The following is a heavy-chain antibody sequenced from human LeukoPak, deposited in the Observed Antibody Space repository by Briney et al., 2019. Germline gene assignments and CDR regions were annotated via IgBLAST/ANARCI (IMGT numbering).Heavy chain of an antibody. CDR2: IYYSGRT. D-gene: IGHD3-10*01. J-gene: IGHJ5*02. CDR1: GASLSSNIYY. Sequence: PSETLSLTCTVSGASLSSNIYYWGWIRQPPGKGLEWIGSIYYSGRTYYNPSLKSRVIISVDTSKNQFSLKLSSVTAADTAVYYCARRGGANWFDPWGQGTLVTVSS. V-gene: IGHV4-39*01. CDR3: ARRGGANWFDP.